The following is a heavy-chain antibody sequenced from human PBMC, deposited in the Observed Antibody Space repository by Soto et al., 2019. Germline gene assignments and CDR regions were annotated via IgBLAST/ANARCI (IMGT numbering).Heavy chain of an antibody. V-gene: IGHV3-48*01. Sequence: PWGSLRLYCAASGFTFSSYSMNWVRQAPGKGLEWVSYISSSSSTIYYADSVKGRFTISRDNAKNSLYLQMNSLRAEDTAVYYCAREYCSSTSCLNWFDPWGQGTLVTVSS. D-gene: IGHD2-2*01. CDR2: ISSSSSTI. J-gene: IGHJ5*02. CDR3: AREYCSSTSCLNWFDP. CDR1: GFTFSSYS.